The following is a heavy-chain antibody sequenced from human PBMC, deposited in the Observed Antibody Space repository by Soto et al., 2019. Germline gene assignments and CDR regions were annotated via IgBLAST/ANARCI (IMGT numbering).Heavy chain of an antibody. CDR3: ARRYGSALDY. CDR2: ISYDGSNK. Sequence: GGSLRLSCAASGFTFSSYGMHWVRQAPGKGLEWVAVISYDGSNKYYADSVKGRFTISRDNSKNTLYLQMNSLRAEDTAVYYCARRYGSALDYWGQGTLVTVSS. J-gene: IGHJ4*02. CDR1: GFTFSSYG. V-gene: IGHV3-30*03. D-gene: IGHD3-10*01.